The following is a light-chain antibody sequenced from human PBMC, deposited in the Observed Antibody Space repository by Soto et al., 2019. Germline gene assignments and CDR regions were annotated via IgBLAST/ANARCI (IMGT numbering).Light chain of an antibody. V-gene: IGKV3-15*01. CDR1: QSVSSN. Sequence: EIVITQSPATLSVSPGERATLSCRASQSVSSNLAWYQQKLGQAPRLFIYGASTRATGIPARFSGSGSGTEFSLTISSLQSEDLAVYYCHQYNSWPQTFGQGTKVDI. J-gene: IGKJ1*01. CDR3: HQYNSWPQT. CDR2: GAS.